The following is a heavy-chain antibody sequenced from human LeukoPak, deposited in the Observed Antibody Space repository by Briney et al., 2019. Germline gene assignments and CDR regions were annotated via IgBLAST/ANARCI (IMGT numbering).Heavy chain of an antibody. Sequence: GGSLRLSCAASGFTFSSYWMTWVRQAPGKGLEWVANIKHNGDELNYVGSVEGRFTISRDNAKNSLYLHMNSLRAEDTAVYYCARELRTFDSWGQGTLVTVSS. J-gene: IGHJ4*02. CDR3: ARELRTFDS. CDR1: GFTFSSYW. D-gene: IGHD3-16*01. V-gene: IGHV3-7*01. CDR2: IKHNGDEL.